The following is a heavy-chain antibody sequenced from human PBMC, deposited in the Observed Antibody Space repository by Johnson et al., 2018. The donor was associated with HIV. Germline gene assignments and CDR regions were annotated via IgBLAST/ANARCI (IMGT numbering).Heavy chain of an antibody. V-gene: IGHV3-9*01. CDR1: GFTFDDYA. J-gene: IGHJ3*02. CDR2: ISWNSGSI. Sequence: VQLVESGGGLVQPGRSLRLSCAASGFTFDDYAMHWVRQAPGKGLEWVSGISWNSGSIGYADSVKGRFTISRDNAKNSLYLQTNSLRAEDTDVYYCALEAVRSTDAFDIWGQGTMVIVSS. D-gene: IGHD3-10*01. CDR3: ALEAVRSTDAFDI.